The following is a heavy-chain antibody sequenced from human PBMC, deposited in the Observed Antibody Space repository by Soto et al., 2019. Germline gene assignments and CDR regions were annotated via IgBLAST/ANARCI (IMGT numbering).Heavy chain of an antibody. J-gene: IGHJ4*02. D-gene: IGHD3-22*01. CDR1: GYTFTIYG. CDR2: ISGYNGNT. V-gene: IGHV1-18*04. Sequence: QVQLVQSGAEVKKPGASVKVSCKASGYTFTIYGISWVRQAPGQGLEWMGWISGYNGNTDYAQNLQDRVTLTTDASTSSVYMEPRSPRSDDTAVYYCARVDYYDSSGYYGYWGQGTLITVSS. CDR3: ARVDYYDSSGYYGY.